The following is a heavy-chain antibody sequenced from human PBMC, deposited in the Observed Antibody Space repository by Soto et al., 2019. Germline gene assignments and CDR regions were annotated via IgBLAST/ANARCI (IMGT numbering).Heavy chain of an antibody. CDR1: GFTFSNAW. V-gene: IGHV3-15*01. CDR2: IKSKTDGGTT. CDR3: TTDLDYDHDAFDI. Sequence: GGSLRLSCAASGFTFSNAWMSWVRQAPGKGLEWVGRIKSKTDGGTTDYAAPVKGRFTISRDDSKNTLYLQMNSLKTEDTAVYYCTTDLDYDHDAFDIWGQGTMVTVSS. D-gene: IGHD4-17*01. J-gene: IGHJ3*02.